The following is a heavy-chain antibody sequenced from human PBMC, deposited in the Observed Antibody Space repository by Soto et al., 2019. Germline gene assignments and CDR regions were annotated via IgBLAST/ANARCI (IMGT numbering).Heavy chain of an antibody. CDR3: SKELSFDY. CDR1: GFTVSRSG. J-gene: IGHJ4*02. Sequence: QVQLVESGGGVVQPGRSLRLSCAASGFTVSRSGMHWVRQAPGKGLEWVAFLSSDGNKKFHTDSVEGRFTISRDSSKNTLYLQMNSLRAEDTAVYYCSKELSFDYLGQGTLVIVSS. V-gene: IGHV3-30*18. CDR2: LSSDGNKK.